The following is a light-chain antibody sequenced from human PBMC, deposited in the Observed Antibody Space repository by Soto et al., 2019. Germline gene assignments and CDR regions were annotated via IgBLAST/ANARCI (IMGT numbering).Light chain of an antibody. CDR2: TAS. Sequence: DILVTQSPSSLSASVGDRVTITCRASQNIRTYLNWYQQRPGKPPKLLIHTASTLQSGVPSRFSGSGSGTDFTLTISSLQPEDFATYYCQQTSSTLDSFGQGTKLEIK. CDR1: QNIRTY. V-gene: IGKV1-39*01. CDR3: QQTSSTLDS. J-gene: IGKJ2*03.